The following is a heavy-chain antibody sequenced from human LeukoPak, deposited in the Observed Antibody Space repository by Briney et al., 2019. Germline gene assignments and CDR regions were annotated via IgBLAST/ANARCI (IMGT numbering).Heavy chain of an antibody. D-gene: IGHD2-2*01. CDR3: ARGFCSSTNCYQGPFDF. CDR2: IKNKTNGGTT. V-gene: IGHV3-15*01. CDR1: GFTFSSAW. Sequence: GGSLRLSCAASGFTFSSAWMTWVRQAPGKGLEWVGHIKNKTNGGTTDYAAPVKGRFIISRDDLKNTLYLQMNSLRTEDTAVYYCARGFCSSTNCYQGPFDFWGQGTLVTVSS. J-gene: IGHJ4*02.